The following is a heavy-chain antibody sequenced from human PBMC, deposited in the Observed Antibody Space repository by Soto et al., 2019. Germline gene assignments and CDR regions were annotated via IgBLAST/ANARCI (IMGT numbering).Heavy chain of an antibody. Sequence: EVRLVESGGDLVQPGGSLKLSCAASGFTFRSFAMSWVRQAPGKGPEWVSGISGNGGRTYYADSVKGLFTISRDNSKSTLYLQMDSLRAEDTAVYYCAKDPHGDYVGGFDFRGQGTMVIVSS. J-gene: IGHJ3*01. V-gene: IGHV3-23*04. CDR3: AKDPHGDYVGGFDF. D-gene: IGHD4-17*01. CDR1: GFTFRSFA. CDR2: ISGNGGRT.